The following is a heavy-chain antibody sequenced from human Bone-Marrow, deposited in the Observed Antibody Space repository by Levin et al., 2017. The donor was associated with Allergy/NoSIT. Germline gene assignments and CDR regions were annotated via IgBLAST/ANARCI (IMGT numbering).Heavy chain of an antibody. V-gene: IGHV3-74*01. CDR3: VRGVSAVPGIDY. J-gene: IGHJ4*02. Sequence: PGGSLRLSCAASGFTFSNHWMHWVRQVPGKGLVWVSEIKGDGSRATYADSVKGRFTISRDNAKNTLYLQMNSLRAEDTAVYYCVRGVSAVPGIDYWGQGTLVTVSS. CDR1: GFTFSNHW. CDR2: IKGDGSRA. D-gene: IGHD6-19*01.